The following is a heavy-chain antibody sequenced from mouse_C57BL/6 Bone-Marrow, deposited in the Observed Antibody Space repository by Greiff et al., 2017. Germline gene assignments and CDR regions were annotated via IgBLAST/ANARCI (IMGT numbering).Heavy chain of an antibody. D-gene: IGHD2-12*01. J-gene: IGHJ2*01. CDR3: ARKGLGDFTF. CDR1: GFTFSSYG. Sequence: EVMLEESGGDLVKPGGSLKLSCAASGFTFSSYGMPWVRQTPDKRLEWVATISSGGSYTYYPDSVKGRFTISRDNAKNTLYLQLSSLKSEDTAMYYCARKGLGDFTFWGQGTTLTVSS. V-gene: IGHV5-6*02. CDR2: ISSGGSYT.